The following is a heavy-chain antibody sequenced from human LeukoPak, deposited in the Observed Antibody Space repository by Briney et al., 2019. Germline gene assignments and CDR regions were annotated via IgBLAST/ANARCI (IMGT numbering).Heavy chain of an antibody. Sequence: SETLSLTCTVSGGSISSGDYYRSWIRQPPGKGLEWIGYIYYSGSTYYNPSLKSRVTISVDTSKNQFSLKLSSVTAADTAVYYCAREYRLPPSDYIVVVPAAMADYWGQGTLVTVSS. D-gene: IGHD2-2*01. CDR3: AREYRLPPSDYIVVVPAAMADY. V-gene: IGHV4-30-4*08. CDR2: IYYSGST. CDR1: GGSISSGDYY. J-gene: IGHJ4*02.